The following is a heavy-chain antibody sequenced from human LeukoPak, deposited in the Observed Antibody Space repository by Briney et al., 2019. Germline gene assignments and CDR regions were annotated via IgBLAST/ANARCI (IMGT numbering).Heavy chain of an antibody. D-gene: IGHD6-13*01. V-gene: IGHV3-53*01. J-gene: IGHJ5*02. CDR1: GFTVSSNY. Sequence: AGGSLRLSCAASGFTVSSNYMSWVRQAPGKGLEWVSVIYSGGGTYYADSVKGRFTISRDNSKNTLYLQMNSLRAGDTAVYFCAVGGGSTWFNLWGQGTLLTVCS. CDR3: AVGGGSTWFNL. CDR2: IYSGGGT.